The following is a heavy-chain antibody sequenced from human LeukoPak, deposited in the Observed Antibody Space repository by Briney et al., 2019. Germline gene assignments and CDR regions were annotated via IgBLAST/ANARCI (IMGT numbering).Heavy chain of an antibody. CDR1: GGSITSSSYY. J-gene: IGHJ4*02. V-gene: IGHV4-39*07. D-gene: IGHD3-22*01. Sequence: SETLSLTCTVSGGSITSSSYYWGWIRQPPGKGLEWIGSFYYSGSTYYNPSLKRRVTISIDTSKNQFSLKLSSVTAADTAVYYCAREPHYYDSSGYCDYWGQGTLVTVSS. CDR2: FYYSGST. CDR3: AREPHYYDSSGYCDY.